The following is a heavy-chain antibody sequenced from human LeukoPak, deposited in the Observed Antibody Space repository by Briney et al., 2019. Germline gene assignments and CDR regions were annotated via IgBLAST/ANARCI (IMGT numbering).Heavy chain of an antibody. CDR1: GGSISSYY. CDR3: ARDRGVVFPAAIANWFDP. CDR2: IYYSGGT. J-gene: IGHJ5*02. V-gene: IGHV4-59*01. D-gene: IGHD2-2*01. Sequence: SETLSLTCTVSGGSISSYYWSWIRQPPGKGLEWIGYIYYSGGTNYNPSLKSRVTMSVDTSKNQFSLKLSSVTAADTAVYYCARDRGVVFPAAIANWFDPWGQGTLVTVSS.